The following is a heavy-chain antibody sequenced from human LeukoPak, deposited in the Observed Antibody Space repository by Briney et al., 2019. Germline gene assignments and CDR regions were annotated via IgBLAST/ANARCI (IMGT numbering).Heavy chain of an antibody. Sequence: GGSLRLSCAASGFTFSSYGMHWVRQAPGKGLEWVAVIWYDGSNKYYADSVKGRFTISRDNSRNTLYLQMNSLRAEDTAVYYCARSPGTKQQLVQLDWFDPWGQGTLVTVSS. D-gene: IGHD6-13*01. J-gene: IGHJ5*02. V-gene: IGHV3-33*01. CDR3: ARSPGTKQQLVQLDWFDP. CDR2: IWYDGSNK. CDR1: GFTFSSYG.